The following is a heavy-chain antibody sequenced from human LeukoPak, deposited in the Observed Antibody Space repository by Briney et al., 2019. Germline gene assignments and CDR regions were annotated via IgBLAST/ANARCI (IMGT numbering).Heavy chain of an antibody. V-gene: IGHV3-30*02. Sequence: GGSLRLSCAASGFTFSSYGMHWVRQAPGQGLEWVAFIRYDGSNKYYADSVKGRFTISRNNSKNTLYLQMNSMRAEDTAVYYCAKDRSLRFDYWGQGTLVSVST. CDR1: GFTFSSYG. CDR2: IRYDGSNK. CDR3: AKDRSLRFDY. D-gene: IGHD6-13*01. J-gene: IGHJ4*02.